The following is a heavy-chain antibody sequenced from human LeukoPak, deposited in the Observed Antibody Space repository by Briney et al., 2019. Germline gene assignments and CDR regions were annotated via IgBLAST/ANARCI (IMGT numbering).Heavy chain of an antibody. J-gene: IGHJ4*02. CDR2: IYRDDDK. Sequence: SGPTLVKPTQTLTLTCTFSGFSLSTRGVGVGWIRQPPGKAREWLALIYRDDDKRYSPSLQSRLTIIKDTSKNQVVLTMTNMDPVDTATYYCARSSLSSILGAVAAFGYWGQGTLVTVSS. CDR3: ARSSLSSILGAVAAFGY. V-gene: IGHV2-5*02. D-gene: IGHD6-19*01. CDR1: GFSLSTRGVG.